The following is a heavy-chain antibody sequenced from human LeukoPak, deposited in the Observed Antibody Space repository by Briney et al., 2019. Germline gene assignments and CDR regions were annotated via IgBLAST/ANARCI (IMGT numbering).Heavy chain of an antibody. CDR1: GFSFSNYD. V-gene: IGHV3-33*01. CDR3: ARGDPTVTTKQNFDY. D-gene: IGHD4-17*01. CDR2: IWYDGSNK. J-gene: IGHJ4*02. Sequence: GGSLRLSCAASGFSFSNYDMHWVRQAPGKGLEWVAIIWYDGSNKYYADSVKGRFTISRDNSKNTLYLQMNSLRVEDTAVYYCARGDPTVTTKQNFDYWGQGTLVTVSS.